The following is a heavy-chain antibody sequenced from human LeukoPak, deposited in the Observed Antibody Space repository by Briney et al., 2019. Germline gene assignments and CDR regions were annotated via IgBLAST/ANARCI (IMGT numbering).Heavy chain of an antibody. CDR1: GGSISSYY. CDR3: ASGTTSTTRRAFDI. V-gene: IGHV4-59*01. CDR2: IYYSGST. Sequence: SETLSLTCTASGGSISSYYWSWIRQPPGKGLEWIGYIYYSGSTNYNPSLKSRVTISVGTSKNQFSLKLSSVTAADTAVYYCASGTTSTTRRAFDIWGQGTMVTVSS. D-gene: IGHD1-1*01. J-gene: IGHJ3*02.